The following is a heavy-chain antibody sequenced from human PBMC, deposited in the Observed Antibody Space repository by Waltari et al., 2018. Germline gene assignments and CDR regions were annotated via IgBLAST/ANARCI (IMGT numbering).Heavy chain of an antibody. CDR3: AKYRDGELLRYMDV. CDR2: ITGSGIST. J-gene: IGHJ6*03. Sequence: EVQLLESGGGLVQPGGSLRLSCAASGFTFSSHAMSWVRQAPGKGLEWVSTITGSGISTDYADSVKGRFTVSRDNSKNTLSLQMNSLRAEDTALYYCAKYRDGELLRYMDVWGKGTTVTISS. V-gene: IGHV3-23*01. CDR1: GFTFSSHA. D-gene: IGHD3-10*01.